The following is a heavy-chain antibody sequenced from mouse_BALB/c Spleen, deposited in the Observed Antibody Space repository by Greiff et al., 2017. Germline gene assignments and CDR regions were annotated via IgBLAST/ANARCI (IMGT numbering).Heavy chain of an antibody. D-gene: IGHD2-2*01. CDR2: ISYSGST. J-gene: IGHJ3*01. Sequence: EVKLMESGPGLVKPSQSLSLTCTVSGYSITSDYAWYWIRQFPGNKLEWMVYISYSGSTSYNPSLKSRISITRDTSKNQFFLQLNSVTTEDTATYYCARGEDGYDVTWFAYWGQGTLVTVSA. CDR1: GYSITSDYA. CDR3: ARGEDGYDVTWFAY. V-gene: IGHV3-2*02.